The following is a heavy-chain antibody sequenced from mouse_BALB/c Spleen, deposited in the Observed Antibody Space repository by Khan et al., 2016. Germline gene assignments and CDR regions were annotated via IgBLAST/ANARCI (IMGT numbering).Heavy chain of an antibody. CDR1: GYSLTSDYA. CDR2: ISYSGST. D-gene: IGHD1-1*01. CDR3: ARDYYGSSFFDY. V-gene: IGHV3-2*02. Sequence: VQLKESGPGLVKPSRSLSLTCTVTGYSLTSDYAWNWIRQFPGNKLEWMGYISYSGSTSYNPSLKSRISITRDTSKNQFFLQLTSVTTEDTATYYCARDYYGSSFFDYWGQGTLVTVSA. J-gene: IGHJ3*01.